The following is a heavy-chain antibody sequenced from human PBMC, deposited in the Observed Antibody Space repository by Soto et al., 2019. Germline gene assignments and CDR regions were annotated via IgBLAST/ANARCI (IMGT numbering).Heavy chain of an antibody. CDR1: GGSISSSNYF. D-gene: IGHD1-26*01. V-gene: IGHV4-39*07. CDR2: MYYSGSN. Sequence: SETLSLTCTVSGGSISSSNYFWGWIRQPPGKGLEWIGSMYYSGSNYYNPSLKSRVTISVDTSKNQFSLKLSSVTAADTAVYYCARAPIEWGQGTLVTVSS. CDR3: ARAPIE. J-gene: IGHJ4*02.